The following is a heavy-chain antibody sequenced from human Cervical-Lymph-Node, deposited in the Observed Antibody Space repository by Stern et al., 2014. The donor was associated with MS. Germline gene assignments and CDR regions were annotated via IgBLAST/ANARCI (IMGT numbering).Heavy chain of an antibody. D-gene: IGHD2/OR15-2a*01. CDR2: ISYDGSDK. Sequence: VQLVESGGGVVQPGRSLRLSCAASGFTLSSYALHWVRQAPGKGLAWVAVISYDGSDKYYANSVKGRFTISRDNSKNTLDLQINSLRPEDTAVYYCARVWTTFSVHYYYGMDVWGQGTTVTVSS. CDR3: ARVWTTFSVHYYYGMDV. J-gene: IGHJ6*02. V-gene: IGHV3-30*01. CDR1: GFTLSSYA.